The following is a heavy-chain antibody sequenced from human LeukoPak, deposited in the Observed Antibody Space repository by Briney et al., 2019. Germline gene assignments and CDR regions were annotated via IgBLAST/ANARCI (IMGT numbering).Heavy chain of an antibody. V-gene: IGHV4-61*02. CDR2: IYTSGST. CDR3: AREKVIATVVPYWCDY. J-gene: IGHJ4*02. D-gene: IGHD6-25*01. CDR1: GGALSSGGYY. Sequence: SGTLSLTCTVSGGALSSGGYYWSWIRQPAGKGLEGIGRIYTSGSTNYNPSFESRVTISLDTSKNQFSLKLNPVTAADTAVYYCAREKVIATVVPYWCDYWGQGTTVTVSS.